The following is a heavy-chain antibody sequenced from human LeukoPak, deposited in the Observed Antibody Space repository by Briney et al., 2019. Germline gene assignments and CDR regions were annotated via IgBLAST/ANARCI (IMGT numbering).Heavy chain of an antibody. CDR3: ARPDCSGGSCYPPFDY. CDR2: IYSGGST. Sequence: GGSLRLSCAASGFTVSSNYMSWVRQAPGKGLEWVSVIYSGGSTYYADSVKGRFTISRDNSKNTLYLQMNSLRAEDTAVYYCARPDCSGGSCYPPFDYWGQGTLVTVSS. D-gene: IGHD2-15*01. J-gene: IGHJ4*02. CDR1: GFTVSSNY. V-gene: IGHV3-53*01.